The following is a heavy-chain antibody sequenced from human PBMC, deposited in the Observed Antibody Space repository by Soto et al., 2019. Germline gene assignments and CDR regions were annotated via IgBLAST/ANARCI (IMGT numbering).Heavy chain of an antibody. V-gene: IGHV5-51*01. CDR1: ATTYW. Sequence: PGESLKISCKGSATTYWIGRVRQMPGKGLEWMGIIYPGNSDTRYNPSFQGQVTISADKSINTAYLQWSSLKASDTAMYYCARPGPYSSSWYWFDYWGQGTLVTVSS. J-gene: IGHJ4*02. CDR3: ARPGPYSSSWYWFDY. D-gene: IGHD6-13*01. CDR2: IYPGNSDT.